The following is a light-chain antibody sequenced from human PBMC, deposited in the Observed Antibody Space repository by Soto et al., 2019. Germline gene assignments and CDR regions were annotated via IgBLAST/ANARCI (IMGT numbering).Light chain of an antibody. CDR1: QSVSSY. J-gene: IGKJ1*01. CDR3: QQRSNWPWT. V-gene: IGKV3-11*01. Sequence: EIVLTQSPATLSLSPGERATLSCRASQSVSSYLAWYQQKPGQAPRLLIYDASNRATDIPVRFSGSGSGTDFTLTISSLDPEDFAVYYCQQRSNWPWTFGQGTKVEIK. CDR2: DAS.